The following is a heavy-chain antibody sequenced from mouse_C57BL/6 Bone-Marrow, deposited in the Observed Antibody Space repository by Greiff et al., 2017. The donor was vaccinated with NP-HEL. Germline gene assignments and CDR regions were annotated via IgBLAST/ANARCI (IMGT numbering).Heavy chain of an antibody. CDR2: IDPSDSET. CDR3: ARGRNDYDDGLYFGG. V-gene: IGHV1-52*01. Sequence: VQLQQPGAELVRPGSSVKLSCKASGYTFTSYWMHWVKQRPIQGLEWIGNIDPSDSETHYNQKFKDKATLTVDKSSSTAYMQLSSLTSEDSAVYYCARGRNDYDDGLYFGGRGTGTTVTVAS. CDR1: GYTFTSYW. D-gene: IGHD2-4*01. J-gene: IGHJ1*03.